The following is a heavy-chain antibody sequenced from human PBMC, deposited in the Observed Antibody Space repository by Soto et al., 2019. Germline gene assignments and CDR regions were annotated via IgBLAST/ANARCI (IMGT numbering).Heavy chain of an antibody. V-gene: IGHV5-51*01. D-gene: IGHD6-13*01. Sequence: PGESLKISCKGSGYSFTGYWVAWVRQMPGKGLDWMGVIYPGDSDTRYSPSFQGQVTISADKSISTAYLQWSSLKASDTAMYYCARQRASAGADNYYYYGMDVWGQGTTVTVSS. J-gene: IGHJ6*02. CDR3: ARQRASAGADNYYYYGMDV. CDR1: GYSFTGYW. CDR2: IYPGDSDT.